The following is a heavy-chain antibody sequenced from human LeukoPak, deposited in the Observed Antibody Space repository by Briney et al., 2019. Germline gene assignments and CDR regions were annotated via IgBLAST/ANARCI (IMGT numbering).Heavy chain of an antibody. D-gene: IGHD4/OR15-4a*01. J-gene: IGHJ4*02. CDR3: AKESGALGAPLYDY. CDR2: ISDNGGGR. Sequence: LGGSLSLSCGASGFIFRNYAMSWVRQAPGEGLEWVSGISDNGGGRYYADSVKGRFTISRDNSKNMLYLQMNSLRAEDTAVYYCAKESGALGAPLYDYWGRGILVTASS. V-gene: IGHV3-23*01. CDR1: GFIFRNYA.